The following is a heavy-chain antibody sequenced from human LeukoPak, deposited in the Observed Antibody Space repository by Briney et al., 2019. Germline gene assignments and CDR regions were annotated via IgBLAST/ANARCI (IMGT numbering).Heavy chain of an antibody. V-gene: IGHV3-7*01. CDR3: ARDSYDSSGYYPIPYFDY. CDR2: IKQDGSEK. CDR1: GFTFSSYW. J-gene: IGHJ4*02. Sequence: GGSLRLSCAASGFTFSSYWMSWVRQAPGKGLEWVANIKQDGSEKYYVDSVKGRFTISRDNAKNSLYLQMNSLRAEDTAVYYCARDSYDSSGYYPIPYFDYWGQGTLVTVSS. D-gene: IGHD3-22*01.